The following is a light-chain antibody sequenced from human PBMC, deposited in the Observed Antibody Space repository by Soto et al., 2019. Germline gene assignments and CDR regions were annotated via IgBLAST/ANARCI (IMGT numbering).Light chain of an antibody. J-gene: IGKJ1*01. CDR3: QQDFTLPWT. V-gene: IGKV3D-7*01. Sequence: EIVMTQSPATLSLSPGEIATLSCMASQSVSRSYLSWYQQKPGQAPRLLIYGASTRATGIPARFSGSGSGTDFTLTISSLQPEDFAVYYCQQDFTLPWTFGQGTKVE. CDR1: QSVSRSY. CDR2: GAS.